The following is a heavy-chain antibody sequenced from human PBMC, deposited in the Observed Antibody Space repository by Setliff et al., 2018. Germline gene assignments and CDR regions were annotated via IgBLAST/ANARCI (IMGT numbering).Heavy chain of an antibody. CDR2: IYHSGST. V-gene: IGHV4-38-2*01. CDR1: GYSISSGYY. Sequence: KSSETLSLTCAVSGYSISSGYYWGWIRQPPGKGLEWIGSIYHSGSTYYNPSLKSRVTISVDTSKNQFSLKLSSVTAADTAVYYCARSGYYNFWSGSQGANWFDPWGQGTLVTVSS. J-gene: IGHJ5*02. D-gene: IGHD3-3*01. CDR3: ARSGYYNFWSGSQGANWFDP.